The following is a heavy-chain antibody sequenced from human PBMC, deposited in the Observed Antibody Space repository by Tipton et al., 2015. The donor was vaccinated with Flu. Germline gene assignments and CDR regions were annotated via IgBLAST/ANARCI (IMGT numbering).Heavy chain of an antibody. D-gene: IGHD2-21*01. CDR3: AKAPSKFLASGPFDS. CDR2: FTGGDIAT. V-gene: IGHV3-23*01. Sequence: SLRLSCTASGFTLSGYAIAWVRQAPGKGLDWVSSFTGGDIATYYADSVKGRFTISRDNSKNTLYLQMNGLRAEDTAIYYCAKAPSKFLASGPFDSWGQGALVTVSS. CDR1: GFTLSGYA. J-gene: IGHJ4*02.